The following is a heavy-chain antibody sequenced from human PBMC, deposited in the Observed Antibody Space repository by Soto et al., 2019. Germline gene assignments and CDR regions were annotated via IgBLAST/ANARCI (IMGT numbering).Heavy chain of an antibody. CDR2: IIPIFGTA. J-gene: IGHJ4*02. D-gene: IGHD2-21*02. Sequence: QVQLVQSGAAVKKPGSSVKVSCKASGGTFSSYAISWVRQAPGQGLEWMGGIIPIFGTANYAQKFQGRVTITADESTSTAYMELSSLRSEDTAVYYCARDETCGGDCYWWGYWGQGTLVTVSS. CDR3: ARDETCGGDCYWWGY. V-gene: IGHV1-69*12. CDR1: GGTFSSYA.